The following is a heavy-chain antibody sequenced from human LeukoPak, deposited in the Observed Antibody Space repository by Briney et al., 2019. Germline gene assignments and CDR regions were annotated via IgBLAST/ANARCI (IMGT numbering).Heavy chain of an antibody. Sequence: GESLKISCKGSGYSFTSYWISWVRQMPGKGLEWMGRIDPSDSYTSYSPSFQGHVTISADKSISTAYLQWNSLKASDTAMYYCARHKQVRASWFDPWGQGTPVTVSS. D-gene: IGHD1/OR15-1a*01. CDR3: ARHKQVRASWFDP. J-gene: IGHJ5*02. CDR1: GYSFTSYW. V-gene: IGHV5-10-1*01. CDR2: IDPSDSYT.